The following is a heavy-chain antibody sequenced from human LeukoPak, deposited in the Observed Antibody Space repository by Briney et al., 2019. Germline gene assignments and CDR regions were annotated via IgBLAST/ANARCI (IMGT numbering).Heavy chain of an antibody. CDR1: GGTLSGYY. J-gene: IGHJ4*02. Sequence: PSETLSLTCAVYGGTLSGYYWSWIRQPPGKGLEWIGEIKEREKTNYNPSLKSRVTISIDTSKNQFSLTLSSVTAADTAVYYCAREGLRNVHNPLGYWGQGTLVTVSS. D-gene: IGHD5-24*01. V-gene: IGHV4-34*01. CDR3: AREGLRNVHNPLGY. CDR2: IKEREKT.